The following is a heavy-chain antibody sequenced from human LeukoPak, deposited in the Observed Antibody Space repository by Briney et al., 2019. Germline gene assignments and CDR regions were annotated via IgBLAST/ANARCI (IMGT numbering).Heavy chain of an antibody. CDR3: ARDSAGNDY. CDR1: GFTFSTYW. D-gene: IGHD6-13*01. V-gene: IGHV3-7*01. CDR2: IKQDGSEK. Sequence: GGSLRLSCAASGFTFSTYWMSWVRQAPGKGLEWEANIKQDGSEKYYVDSVKGRFTISRDNAKNSLYLQMNSLRAEDTAMYYCARDSAGNDYWGQGTLVTVSS. J-gene: IGHJ4*02.